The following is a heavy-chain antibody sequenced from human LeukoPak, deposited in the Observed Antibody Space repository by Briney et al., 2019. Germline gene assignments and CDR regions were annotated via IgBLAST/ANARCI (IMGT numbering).Heavy chain of an antibody. V-gene: IGHV1-2*02. CDR3: ASPSQDTGAYYYFDF. J-gene: IGHJ4*02. D-gene: IGHD2-8*02. Sequence: ASVKVSCKASGYTFTDYYMHWVRQAPGQGLEWMGWINPKSGYTKYEQKFQGGVTMTRDTSISTAYMELSRLRSDDTAVYYCASPSQDTGAYYYFDFWGQGTLVTVSS. CDR2: INPKSGYT. CDR1: GYTFTDYY.